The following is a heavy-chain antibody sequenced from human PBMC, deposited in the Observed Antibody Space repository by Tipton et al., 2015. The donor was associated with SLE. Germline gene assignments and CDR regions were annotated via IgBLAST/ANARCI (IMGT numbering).Heavy chain of an antibody. CDR1: GGSISSGGYY. CDR2: IYYSGST. Sequence: TLSLTCTVSGGSISSGGYYCSWFRQHPGKGLECIGYIYYSGSTSYNPSLKSRVTISVDTSKNQFSLKLSSVTAADTAVYYCARVRQQLTHDAFDIWGQGTMVTVSS. CDR3: ARVRQQLTHDAFDI. V-gene: IGHV4-31*03. D-gene: IGHD6-13*01. J-gene: IGHJ3*02.